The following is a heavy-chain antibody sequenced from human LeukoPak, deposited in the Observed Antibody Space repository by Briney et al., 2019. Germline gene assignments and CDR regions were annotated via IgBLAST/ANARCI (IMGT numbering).Heavy chain of an antibody. D-gene: IGHD5-18*01. V-gene: IGHV4-34*01. CDR3: ARQSASYGLGYWFDP. CDR2: INHSGST. J-gene: IGHJ5*02. CDR1: GGSFSGYY. Sequence: PSETLSLTCAVYGGSFSGYYWSWIRQPPGKGLEWIGEINHSGSTNYNPSLKSRVTISVDTSKNQFSLKLSSVTAADTAVYYCARQSASYGLGYWFDPWGQGTLVTVSS.